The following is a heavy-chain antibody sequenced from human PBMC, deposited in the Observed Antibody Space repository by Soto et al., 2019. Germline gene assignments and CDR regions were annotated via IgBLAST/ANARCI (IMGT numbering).Heavy chain of an antibody. D-gene: IGHD6-13*01. CDR3: TRDASRDSSARGWFDP. J-gene: IGHJ5*02. V-gene: IGHV3-21*01. CDR1: VFTFRSFT. Sequence: KPWWSLRLSCSASVFTFRSFTMNWVRQAPGKGLEWVSTISSNSAYIYYTDALRGRFTISRDNAKNSLHLQMNSLRAEDTAVYYCTRDASRDSSARGWFDPWGPGTLVTVSS. CDR2: ISSNSAYI.